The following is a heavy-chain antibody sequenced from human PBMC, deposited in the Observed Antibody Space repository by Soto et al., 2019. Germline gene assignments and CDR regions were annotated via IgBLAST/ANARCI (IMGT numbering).Heavy chain of an antibody. Sequence: QVQLVQSGAEVKKPGASVQVSCKTSGYTFTSYDINWVRQAPGQALEWVGWMNTNSDDTRSAQKFRGRLTLTRDKSMRAVYMKLSNLRPDDSAVYYCAREWSAAGHFYGMDVWGQGTTVAVSS. CDR2: MNTNSDDT. J-gene: IGHJ6*02. CDR1: GYTFTSYD. D-gene: IGHD6-13*01. V-gene: IGHV1-8*01. CDR3: AREWSAAGHFYGMDV.